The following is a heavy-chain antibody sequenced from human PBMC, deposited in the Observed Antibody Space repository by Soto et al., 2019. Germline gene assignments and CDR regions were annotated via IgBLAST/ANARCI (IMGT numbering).Heavy chain of an antibody. CDR1: GGSFSDYY. CDR2: INHRGST. Sequence: SETLSLTCAVSGGSFSDYYWSWIRQPPGKGLEWIGEINHRGSTNYNPSLKSRVTTSVDTSENQFSLKLSSVTAADTAVYYCARLDHYGMDVWGQGTTVTVSS. J-gene: IGHJ6*02. CDR3: ARLDHYGMDV. V-gene: IGHV4-34*01.